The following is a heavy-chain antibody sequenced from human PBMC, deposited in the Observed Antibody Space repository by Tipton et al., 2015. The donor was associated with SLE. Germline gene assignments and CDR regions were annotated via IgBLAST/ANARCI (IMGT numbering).Heavy chain of an antibody. CDR2: IYYSGST. D-gene: IGHD1-26*01. CDR3: ARRARSLGWFDP. Sequence: TLSLTCTVSGVSISSSSYYWGWIRQPPGKGLEWIGSIYYSGSTYYNPSLKSRVTISVDTSKNQFSLKLSSVTAADTAVYYCARRARSLGWFDPWGQGTLVTVSS. V-gene: IGHV4-39*01. J-gene: IGHJ5*02. CDR1: GVSISSSSYY.